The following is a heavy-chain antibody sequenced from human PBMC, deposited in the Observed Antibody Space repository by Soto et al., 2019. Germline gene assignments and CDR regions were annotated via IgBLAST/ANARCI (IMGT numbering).Heavy chain of an antibody. CDR2: ISAYNDNT. J-gene: IGHJ4*02. V-gene: IGHV1-18*01. D-gene: IGHD3-3*01. CDR1: GYTFTSYG. Sequence: ASVKVSCKASGYTFTSYGISWVRQAPGQGLEWMGWISAYNDNTNYAHKLQGRVTTTTDTTTSTDYMELRSLRSDDTAVYYCARFSWSGFLDPYYFDYWGQGTLVTVSS. CDR3: ARFSWSGFLDPYYFDY.